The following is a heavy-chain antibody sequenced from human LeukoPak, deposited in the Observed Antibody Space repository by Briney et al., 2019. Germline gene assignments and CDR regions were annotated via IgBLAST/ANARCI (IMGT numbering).Heavy chain of an antibody. V-gene: IGHV3-53*01. Sequence: GGSLRLSCAASAFTVSSNYMSWVRQAPGKGLEWVSVIYSGGSTYYADSVKGRFTISRDNSKNTLYLQMNSLRAEDTAVYYCARAQQLAFDYWGQGTLVTVSS. CDR1: AFTVSSNY. CDR3: ARAQQLAFDY. J-gene: IGHJ4*02. CDR2: IYSGGST. D-gene: IGHD6-13*01.